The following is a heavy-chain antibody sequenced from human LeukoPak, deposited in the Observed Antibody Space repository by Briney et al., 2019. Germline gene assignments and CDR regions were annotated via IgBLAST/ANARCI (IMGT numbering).Heavy chain of an antibody. CDR1: GFTFSDYY. CDR2: ISSSGSTI. V-gene: IGHV3-11*01. Sequence: GGSLRLSCAASGFTFSDYYMSWIRQAPGNGLEWVSYISSSGSTIYYADSVKGRFTISRDNAKNSLYLQMNSLRAEDTAVYYCARDPSYGFFDYWGQGTLVTVSS. D-gene: IGHD5-18*01. CDR3: ARDPSYGFFDY. J-gene: IGHJ4*02.